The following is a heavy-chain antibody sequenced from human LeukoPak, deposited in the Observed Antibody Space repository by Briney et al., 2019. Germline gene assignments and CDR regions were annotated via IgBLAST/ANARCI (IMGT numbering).Heavy chain of an antibody. CDR2: FDPEDGET. J-gene: IGHJ6*02. CDR1: GYTLTELS. CDR3: ATVGVVNYYYGMDV. V-gene: IGHV1-24*01. Sequence: ASVKVSCKVSGYTLTELSMHWVRQAPGKGLEWMGGFDPEDGETIYAQKFQGRVTMTEDTSTDTAYMELSSLRSEDTAVYYCATVGVVNYYYGMDVWGQGTTVTVSS.